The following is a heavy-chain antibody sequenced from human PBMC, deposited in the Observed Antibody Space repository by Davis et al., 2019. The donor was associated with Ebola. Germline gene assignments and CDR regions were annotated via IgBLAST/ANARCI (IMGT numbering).Heavy chain of an antibody. Sequence: ASVKVSCKASGYNFRTYGISWVRQAPGQGLEWMGWVSGTNDRTYYAQKVQDRVTMTTDTSTSTAYMELRSLRSDDPAVYYCARGHNYFYYYYMDVWGEGTTVIVS. CDR1: GYNFRTYG. CDR3: ARGHNYFYYYYMDV. J-gene: IGHJ6*03. V-gene: IGHV1-18*04. CDR2: VSGTNDRT.